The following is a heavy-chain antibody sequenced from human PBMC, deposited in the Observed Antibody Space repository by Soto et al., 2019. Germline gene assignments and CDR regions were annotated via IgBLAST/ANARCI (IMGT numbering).Heavy chain of an antibody. J-gene: IGHJ2*01. D-gene: IGHD3-3*01. CDR3: ARGPDSSHWYFDL. V-gene: IGHV4-59*12. CDR2: IYYSGST. CDR1: GGSISSYY. Sequence: SETLSLTCTVSGGSISSYYWSWIRQPPGKGLEWIGYIYYSGSTNYNPSLKSRVTISVDTSKNQFSLKLSSVTAADTAVYYCARGPDSSHWYFDLWGRGTLVTVSS.